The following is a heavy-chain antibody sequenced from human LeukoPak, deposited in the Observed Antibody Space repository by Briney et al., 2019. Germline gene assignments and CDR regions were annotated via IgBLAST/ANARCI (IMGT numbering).Heavy chain of an antibody. CDR2: IYSGGST. V-gene: IGHV3-53*01. CDR1: GFTVSSNY. CDR3: ASSSSWDHHYFDY. J-gene: IGHJ4*02. Sequence: GGSLRLSCAASGFTVSSNYMSRVRQAPGKGLEWVSVIYSGGSTYYADSVKGRFTISRDNSKNTLYLQMNSLRAEDTAVYYCASSSSWDHHYFDYWGQGTLVTVSS. D-gene: IGHD6-13*01.